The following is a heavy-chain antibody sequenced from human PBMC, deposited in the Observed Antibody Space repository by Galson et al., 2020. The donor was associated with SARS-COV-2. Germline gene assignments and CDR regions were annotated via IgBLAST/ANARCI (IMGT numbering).Heavy chain of an antibody. Sequence: SETLSLTCAVSGLSGGSITDYYWTWIRQPPGKGLEWIGYIYYNENSNYNPSLKSRVTMSVDRSKNQFSLKLTSVTAADTAVYYCARMVLKDYMDVWGEGTTVTVSS. D-gene: IGHD2-8*01. CDR1: GGSITDYY. V-gene: IGHV4-59*12. CDR2: IYYNENS. J-gene: IGHJ6*03. CDR3: ARMVLKDYMDV.